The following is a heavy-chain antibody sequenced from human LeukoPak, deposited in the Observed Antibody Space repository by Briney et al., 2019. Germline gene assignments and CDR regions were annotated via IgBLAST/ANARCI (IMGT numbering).Heavy chain of an antibody. D-gene: IGHD5-24*01. Sequence: ASVKVSCKASGYTFTSYDINWVRQAPGQGLEWMGIINPSGGSTSYAQKFQGRVTMTRDTSTSTVYMELSSLRSEDTAVYYCANGEMATIIFYWGQGTLVTVSS. CDR1: GYTFTSYD. J-gene: IGHJ4*02. CDR2: INPSGGST. V-gene: IGHV1-46*01. CDR3: ANGEMATIIFY.